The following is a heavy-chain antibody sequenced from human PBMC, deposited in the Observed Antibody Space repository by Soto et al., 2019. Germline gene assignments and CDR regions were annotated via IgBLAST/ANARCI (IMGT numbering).Heavy chain of an antibody. CDR1: GGTFSSYA. V-gene: IGHV1-69*13. D-gene: IGHD3-10*01. J-gene: IGHJ4*02. CDR3: ARGEITMVRGAYSPFDY. CDR2: IIPIFGTA. Sequence: VASVKVSCKASGGTFSSYAISWVRQAPGQGLEWMGGIIPIFGTANYAQKFQGRVTITADESTSTAYMELSSLRSEDTAVYYCARGEITMVRGAYSPFDYWGQGTLVTVSS.